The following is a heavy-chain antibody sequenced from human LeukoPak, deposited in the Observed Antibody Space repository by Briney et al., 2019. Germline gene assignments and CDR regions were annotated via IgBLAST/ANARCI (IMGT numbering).Heavy chain of an antibody. CDR3: AKDKLEYSSSSADY. V-gene: IGHV3-23*01. CDR1: GSTFSSYA. D-gene: IGHD6-6*01. CDR2: ISGSGGST. Sequence: GGSLRLSCAASGSTFSSYAMSWVRQAPGKGLEWVSAISGSGGSTYYADSVKGRFTISRDNSKNTLYLQMNSLRAEDTAVYYCAKDKLEYSSSSADYWGQGTLVTVSS. J-gene: IGHJ4*02.